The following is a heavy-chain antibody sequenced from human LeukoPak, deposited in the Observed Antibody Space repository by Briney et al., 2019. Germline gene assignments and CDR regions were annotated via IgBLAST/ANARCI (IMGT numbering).Heavy chain of an antibody. V-gene: IGHV3-30*18. CDR3: AKDRDVILTGYPYYYGMDV. CDR2: ISYDGSDK. J-gene: IGHJ6*02. D-gene: IGHD3-9*01. CDR1: GFSFSTHG. Sequence: GRSLRLSCAASGFSFSTHGMHWVRQAPGKGLEWVAVISYDGSDKYYADSVKGRFTISRDNSKNTLYLQMNSLRAEDTAVYYCAKDRDVILTGYPYYYGMDVWGQGTTVTVSS.